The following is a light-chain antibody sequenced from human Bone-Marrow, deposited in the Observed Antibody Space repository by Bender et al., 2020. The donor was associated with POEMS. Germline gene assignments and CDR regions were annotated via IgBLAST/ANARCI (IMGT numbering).Light chain of an antibody. Sequence: QSALTQPASMSGSLGQSITISCTGTSSDIGDYDYVSWYQQYPGKAPKLIIYDVTNRPSGVSNRFSASKSGNTASLTISGLQAEDEADYYCTSYTDIYTDTSTLGVVFGGGTRLTVL. J-gene: IGLJ2*01. CDR2: DVT. CDR1: SSDIGDYDY. V-gene: IGLV2-14*03. CDR3: TSYTDIYTDTSTLGVV.